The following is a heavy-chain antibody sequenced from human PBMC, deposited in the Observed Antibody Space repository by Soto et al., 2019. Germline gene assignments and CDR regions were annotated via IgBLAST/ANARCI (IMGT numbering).Heavy chain of an antibody. CDR1: GGSISSSSYY. J-gene: IGHJ4*02. CDR3: ARISDSSSIDY. D-gene: IGHD3-22*01. CDR2: IYYSGST. Sequence: PSETLSLTCTVSGGSISSSSYYWSWIRQPPGKGLEWIGSIYYSGSTYYNPSLKSRVTISVDTSKNQFSLKLSSVTAADTAVYYCARISDSSSIDYWGQGTLVTV. V-gene: IGHV4-39*01.